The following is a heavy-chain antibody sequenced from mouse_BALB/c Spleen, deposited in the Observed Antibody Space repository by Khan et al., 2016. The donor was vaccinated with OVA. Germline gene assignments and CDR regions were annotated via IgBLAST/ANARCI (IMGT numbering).Heavy chain of an antibody. Sequence: QMQLEESGPGLVAPSQSLSITCTISGFSLTNYGVHWVRQHPGKSLEWLVVIWSDGSTSYNSALKYRLIISKDNSKSQVFLKMNSLQTADTAMYYCARQPYYHYYIMDYWGQGTSVTVSS. D-gene: IGHD2-10*01. V-gene: IGHV2-6-1*01. CDR3: ARQPYYHYYIMDY. CDR2: IWSDGST. CDR1: GFSLTNYG. J-gene: IGHJ4*01.